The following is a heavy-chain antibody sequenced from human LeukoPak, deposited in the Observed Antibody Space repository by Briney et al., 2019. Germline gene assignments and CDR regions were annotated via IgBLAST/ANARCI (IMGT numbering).Heavy chain of an antibody. V-gene: IGHV3-21*01. Sequence: GGSLRLSCAASRFTFSIYSMNWVRQAPGKGLEWVSSISSSSSYISYADSVKGRFTISRDNAKNSLYLQMNSLRAEDTAVYYCARIAAAGTETHPFDIWGQGTMVTVSS. J-gene: IGHJ3*02. D-gene: IGHD6-13*01. CDR1: RFTFSIYS. CDR2: ISSSSSYI. CDR3: ARIAAAGTETHPFDI.